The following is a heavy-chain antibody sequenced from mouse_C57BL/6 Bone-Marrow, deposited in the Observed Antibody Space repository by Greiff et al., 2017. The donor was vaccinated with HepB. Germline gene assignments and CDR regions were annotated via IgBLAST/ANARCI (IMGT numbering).Heavy chain of an antibody. CDR3: AKKGVITTDWYFDV. D-gene: IGHD1-1*01. J-gene: IGHJ1*03. V-gene: IGHV1-69*01. CDR1: GYTFTSYW. Sequence: QVQLQQSGAELVMPGASVKLSCKASGYTFTSYWMHWVKQRPGQGLEWIGEIDPSDSYTNYNQKFKGKSTLTVDKSSSTAYMQLSSLTSEDSAVYYCAKKGVITTDWYFDVWGTGTTVTVSS. CDR2: IDPSDSYT.